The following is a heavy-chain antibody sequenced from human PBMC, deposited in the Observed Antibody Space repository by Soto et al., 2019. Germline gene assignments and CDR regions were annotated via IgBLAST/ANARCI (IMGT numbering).Heavy chain of an antibody. V-gene: IGHV4-59*01. CDR2: IYYSGST. CDR1: GGSISGYY. Sequence: SETLSLTCTASGGSISGYYWSWIRQPPGKGLEWIGYIYYSGSTNYNPSLKRRVTISADTSKNQFSLKLTSVTAADTAVYYCARGGYSSGWNNYFDSWGQGTLVTVSS. J-gene: IGHJ4*02. CDR3: ARGGYSSGWNNYFDS. D-gene: IGHD6-19*01.